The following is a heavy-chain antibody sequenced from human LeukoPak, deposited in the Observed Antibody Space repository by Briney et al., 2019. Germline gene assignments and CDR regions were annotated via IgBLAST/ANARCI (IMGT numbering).Heavy chain of an antibody. D-gene: IGHD3-10*01. CDR1: GGSFSGYY. CDR3: ARRGGYYGSGSYYRGSNWFDP. V-gene: IGHV4-34*01. J-gene: IGHJ5*02. CDR2: INHSGST. Sequence: SETLSLTCAVYGGSFSGYYWSWIRQPPGKGLEWIGEINHSGSTNYNPSLKSRVTISVDTSKNQFSLKLSSVTAADTAVYYCARRGGYYGSGSYYRGSNWFDPWGQGTLVTVSS.